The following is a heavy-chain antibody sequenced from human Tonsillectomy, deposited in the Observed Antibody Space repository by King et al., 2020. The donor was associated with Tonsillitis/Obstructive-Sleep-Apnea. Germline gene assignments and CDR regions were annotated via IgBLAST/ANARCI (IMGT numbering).Heavy chain of an antibody. J-gene: IGHJ2*01. CDR3: ARFSGAYCGGDFYSDHYWYFDL. Sequence: EVQLVESGAEVKKPGESLRISCKGSGYSFTSYWISWVRQMPGKGLEWMGRIDPSDSYTNYSPSFQGHVTISADKSITTAYLQWSSLKASDTAMYYCARFSGAYCGGDFYSDHYWYFDLWGRGTLVTVSS. V-gene: IGHV5-10-1*03. CDR2: IDPSDSYT. D-gene: IGHD2-21*02. CDR1: GYSFTSYW.